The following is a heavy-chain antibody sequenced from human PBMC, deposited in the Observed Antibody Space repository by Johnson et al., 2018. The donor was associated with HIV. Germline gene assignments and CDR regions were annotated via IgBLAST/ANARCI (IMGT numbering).Heavy chain of an antibody. CDR1: RFTFSSFA. V-gene: IGHV3-30-3*01. CDR3: ARENRRIAGRPTSAYDI. CDR2: ISYDGSNK. D-gene: IGHD6-6*01. Sequence: QEQLVESGGGLIQPGGSLRLSCAASRFTFSSFAMHWVRQAPGKVLEWVAVISYDGSNKFYEDSVKGRFTISRDSSKNTLFLQMNSLRAEDTAVYFCARENRRIAGRPTSAYDIWDQGTMVTVSS. J-gene: IGHJ3*02.